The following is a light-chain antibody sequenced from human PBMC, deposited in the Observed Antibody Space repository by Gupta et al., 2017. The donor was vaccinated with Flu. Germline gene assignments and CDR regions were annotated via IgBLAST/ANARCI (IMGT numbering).Light chain of an antibody. CDR1: QIVSSNY. CDR3: QQYGTSPPYT. J-gene: IGKJ2*01. V-gene: IGKV3-20*01. CDR2: GAS. Sequence: EIVFTQSPGTLSWSPGESDTLSCRDRQIVSSNYLAWFQQKPGQAPRLLLYGASNRANGSPDRCSGSGSGTDFTLTISRLEPEDFAMFYCQQYGTSPPYTFGQGTRLEIK.